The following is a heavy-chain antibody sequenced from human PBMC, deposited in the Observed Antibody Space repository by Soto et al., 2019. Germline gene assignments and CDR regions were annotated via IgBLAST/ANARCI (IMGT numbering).Heavy chain of an antibody. CDR2: IWNDGNGY. CDR3: ARRQISPPTRGAASARGGMDV. V-gene: IGHV3-33*01. D-gene: IGHD6-13*01. CDR1: GFNFNNYG. Sequence: GGSLRLSCAASGFNFNNYGMHWVRQAPGKGLEWVAVIWNDGNGYYYANSVKGRFTISRDNSKNTLFLQMSSLRAEDTAVYYCARRQISPPTRGAASARGGMDVSGQGTTVTVSS. J-gene: IGHJ6*02.